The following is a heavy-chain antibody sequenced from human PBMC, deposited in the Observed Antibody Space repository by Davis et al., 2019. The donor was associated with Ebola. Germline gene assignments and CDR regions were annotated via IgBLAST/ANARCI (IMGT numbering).Heavy chain of an antibody. CDR1: GFTFRSHG. D-gene: IGHD6-25*01. J-gene: IGHJ4*02. V-gene: IGHV3-30*18. Sequence: GESLKISCEASGFTFRSHGISWVRQAPGKGLEWVAVISFDGNSKYYQDSVKGRFTISRDNSKNTVFLQMNSLRPEDTAVYYCAKDVRREAAALQYWAQGTLVTVSS. CDR3: AKDVRREAAALQY. CDR2: ISFDGNSK.